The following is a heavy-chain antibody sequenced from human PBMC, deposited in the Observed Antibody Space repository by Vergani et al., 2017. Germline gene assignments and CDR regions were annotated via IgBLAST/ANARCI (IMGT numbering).Heavy chain of an antibody. CDR3: TRDRSPSPMVRGVTLYCMYV. CDR1: GFTFGDYA. CDR2: IRSKAYGGTT. Sequence: EVQLVESGGGLVQPGRSLRLSCTASGFTFGDYAMSWVRQAPGKGLEWVGFIRSKAYGGTTEYAASVKGRFTISRDDSKSIAYLQMNSLKTEDTAVYYCTRDRSPSPMVRGVTLYCMYVWGQGTTVTVSS. V-gene: IGHV3-49*04. D-gene: IGHD3-10*01. J-gene: IGHJ6*02.